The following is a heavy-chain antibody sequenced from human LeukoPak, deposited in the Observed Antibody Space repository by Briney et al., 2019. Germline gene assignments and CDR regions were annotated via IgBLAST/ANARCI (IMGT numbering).Heavy chain of an antibody. CDR2: FDLEDGET. CDR1: GYTLTELS. V-gene: IGHV1-24*01. CDR3: ATVGVTWFGEPHYFDY. Sequence: ASVKVSCKVSGYTLTELSMHWVRQAPGKGLEWMGGFDLEDGETIYAQEFQGRVTMTEDTSTDAAYMELSSLRSEDTAVYYCATVGVTWFGEPHYFDYWGQGTLVTVSS. D-gene: IGHD3-10*01. J-gene: IGHJ4*02.